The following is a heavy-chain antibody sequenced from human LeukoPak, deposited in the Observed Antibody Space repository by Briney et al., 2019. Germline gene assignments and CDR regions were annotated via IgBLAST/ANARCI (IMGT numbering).Heavy chain of an antibody. V-gene: IGHV5-51*01. Sequence: GESLKISCKGSGYSFTSYWIGWVRQMPGKGLEWMGIIYPGDSDTRYSPSFQGQVTISADKSISTAYLQWSSLKASDTAMYYCARQLVVPAAVYYYYYYMDVWGKGTTVTVSS. D-gene: IGHD2-2*01. CDR3: ARQLVVPAAVYYYYYYMDV. CDR1: GYSFTSYW. J-gene: IGHJ6*03. CDR2: IYPGDSDT.